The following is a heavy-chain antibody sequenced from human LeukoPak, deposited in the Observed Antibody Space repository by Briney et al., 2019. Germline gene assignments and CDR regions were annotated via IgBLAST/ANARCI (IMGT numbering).Heavy chain of an antibody. Sequence: GGSLRLSCAASGFTFSTCGMHWVRQAPGKGLEWVAVIWYDGSNQYYADSVKGRFTISRDNSKNTLYLQMNSLRAEDTAVYYCASLIGHTDYYDSSGYSSPFDPWGQGTLVTVSS. CDR3: ASLIGHTDYYDSSGYSSPFDP. V-gene: IGHV3-33*01. J-gene: IGHJ5*02. CDR2: IWYDGSNQ. D-gene: IGHD3-22*01. CDR1: GFTFSTCG.